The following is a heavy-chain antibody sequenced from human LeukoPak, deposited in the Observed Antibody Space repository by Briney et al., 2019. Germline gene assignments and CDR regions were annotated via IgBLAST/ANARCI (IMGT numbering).Heavy chain of an antibody. CDR3: AKFSAVWGTFDY. Sequence: GGSLRLSCAASGFTFSSYGMHWVRQAPGKGLEWVAVISYDGSNKYYADSVKGRFTISRDNSKSTLYLQMNSLRAEDTAIYYCAKFSAVWGTFDYWGQGILVTVSS. J-gene: IGHJ4*02. V-gene: IGHV3-30*18. CDR1: GFTFSSYG. CDR2: ISYDGSNK. D-gene: IGHD3-16*01.